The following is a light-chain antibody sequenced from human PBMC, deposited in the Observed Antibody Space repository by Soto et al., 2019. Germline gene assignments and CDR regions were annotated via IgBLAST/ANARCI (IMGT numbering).Light chain of an antibody. Sequence: QSVLTQPPSASGTTGQRVTISCSGSSSNIGRNTVNWYQQLPGTAPKLLIYRNNQRPSGVPDRFSGSKSGTSASLAISGLQSEDEADYYCAAWDDSLNGYVFGTGTKLTVL. CDR3: AAWDDSLNGYV. CDR1: SSNIGRNT. V-gene: IGLV1-44*01. J-gene: IGLJ1*01. CDR2: RNN.